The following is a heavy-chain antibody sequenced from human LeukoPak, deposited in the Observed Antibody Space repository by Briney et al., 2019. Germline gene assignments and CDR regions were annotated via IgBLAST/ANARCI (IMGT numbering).Heavy chain of an antibody. V-gene: IGHV3-7*01. CDR3: ASKTQLDGVDY. CDR2: IKQDGSEK. D-gene: IGHD6-13*01. J-gene: IGHJ4*02. Sequence: PGGSLRLSCAASGFTFSNYWMSWVRQAPGKGLEWVANIKQDGSEKYYVDSVKGRFTISRDNAKNSLYLQMNSLRAEDTAVYYCASKTQLDGVDYWGQGTLVTVSS. CDR1: GFTFSNYW.